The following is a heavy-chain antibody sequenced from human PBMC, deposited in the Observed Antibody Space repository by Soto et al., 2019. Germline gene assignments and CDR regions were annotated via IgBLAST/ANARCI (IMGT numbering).Heavy chain of an antibody. V-gene: IGHV3-23*01. Sequence: HPGGSLRLSCAASGFTFSSYAMSWVRQAPGKGLEWVSAISGSGGSTYYADSVKGRFTISRDNSKNTLYLQMNSLRAEDTAVYYCAKAGPMYSRPPRQTYDYWGQGTLVTVSS. CDR2: ISGSGGST. D-gene: IGHD6-13*01. CDR3: AKAGPMYSRPPRQTYDY. CDR1: GFTFSSYA. J-gene: IGHJ4*02.